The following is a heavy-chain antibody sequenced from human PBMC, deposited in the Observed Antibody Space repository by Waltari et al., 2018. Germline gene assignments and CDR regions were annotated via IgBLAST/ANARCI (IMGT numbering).Heavy chain of an antibody. CDR1: GGSISSYY. Sequence: QVQLQESGPGLVKPSETLSLTCTVSGGSISSYYWSWIRQPPGKGLEWIGYIYYSGSTNYNPSLKSRVTISVDTSKNQFSLKLSSVTAADTAVYYCARGSREDYYYYMDVWGKGTTVTVSS. V-gene: IGHV4-59*01. D-gene: IGHD1-26*01. CDR2: IYYSGST. CDR3: ARGSREDYYYYMDV. J-gene: IGHJ6*03.